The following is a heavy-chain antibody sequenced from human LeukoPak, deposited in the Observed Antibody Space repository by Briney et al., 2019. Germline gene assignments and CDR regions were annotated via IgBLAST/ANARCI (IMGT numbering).Heavy chain of an antibody. Sequence: QPGGSLILSCAASGFTFSSYEMNSVRQAPGKGLEWVSYISSSGSTIYYADSVKGRFTSSRDNAKNSLYLQMNSLRAEDTAVYYCARQSRQQLASDYWGQGTLVTVSS. CDR3: ARQSRQQLASDY. J-gene: IGHJ4*02. CDR1: GFTFSSYE. V-gene: IGHV3-48*03. D-gene: IGHD6-13*01. CDR2: ISSSGSTI.